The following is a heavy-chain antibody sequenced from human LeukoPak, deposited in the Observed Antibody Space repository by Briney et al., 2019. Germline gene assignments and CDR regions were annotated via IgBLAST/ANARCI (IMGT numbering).Heavy chain of an antibody. CDR3: AKDRTRPYY. Sequence: GGSLRLCCAASGFTFSSYWMTWDRQAPGKGLEWVANIKEDGSEKYYVDSVKGRFTISRDNAKNSLYLQMNGLRAEDTAVYYCAKDRTRPYYWGQGTLVTVSS. J-gene: IGHJ4*02. CDR2: IKEDGSEK. V-gene: IGHV3-7*01. CDR1: GFTFSSYW. D-gene: IGHD3/OR15-3a*01.